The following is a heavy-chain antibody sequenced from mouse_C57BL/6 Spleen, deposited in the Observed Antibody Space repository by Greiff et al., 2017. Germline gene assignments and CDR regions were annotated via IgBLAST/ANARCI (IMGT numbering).Heavy chain of an antibody. V-gene: IGHV5-15*01. CDR1: GFTFSDYG. D-gene: IGHD1-1*01. CDR2: ISNLAYSI. CDR3: ARHYGSSYPSAMDY. J-gene: IGHJ4*01. Sequence: EVKLMESGGGLVQPGGSLKLSCAASGFTFSDYGMAWVRQAPRKGPEWVAFISNLAYSIYYADTVTGRFTISRENAKNTLYLEMSSLRSEDTAMYYCARHYGSSYPSAMDYWGQGTSVTVSS.